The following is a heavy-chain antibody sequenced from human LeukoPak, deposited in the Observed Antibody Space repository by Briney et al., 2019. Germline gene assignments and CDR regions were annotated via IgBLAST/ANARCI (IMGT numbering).Heavy chain of an antibody. V-gene: IGHV4-59*01. D-gene: IGHD3-10*01. CDR1: GGSISSYY. CDR2: IYYSGST. Sequence: SETLSLTCTVSGGSISSYYWSWIRQPPGKGLEWIGYIYYSGSTNYNPSLKSRVTISVDTSKNQFSLKLSSVTAADTAVYYCARLDGSGSYPKIDYWGQGTLVTVSS. J-gene: IGHJ4*02. CDR3: ARLDGSGSYPKIDY.